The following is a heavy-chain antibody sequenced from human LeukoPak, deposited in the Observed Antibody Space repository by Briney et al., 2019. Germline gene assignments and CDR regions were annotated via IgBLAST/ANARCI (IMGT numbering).Heavy chain of an antibody. D-gene: IGHD4-17*01. CDR3: ARDPAGDYGYYYGMDV. Sequence: PGGSLRLSCAASGFTFSSYGMHWVRQAPGKGLEWVAVTWYDGSNKYYADSVKGRFTISRDNSKNTLYLQMNSLRAEDTAVYYCARDPAGDYGYYYGMDVWGQGTTVTVSS. CDR2: TWYDGSNK. J-gene: IGHJ6*02. CDR1: GFTFSSYG. V-gene: IGHV3-33*01.